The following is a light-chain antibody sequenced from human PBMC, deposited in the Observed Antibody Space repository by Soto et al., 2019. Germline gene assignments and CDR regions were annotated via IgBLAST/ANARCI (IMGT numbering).Light chain of an antibody. CDR3: QSYDTSLGDGV. J-gene: IGLJ3*02. CDR1: SSNIGAGYD. V-gene: IGLV1-40*01. CDR2: GNS. Sequence: QSVLTQPPSVSGAPGQRVSISCTGSSSNIGAGYDVHWYQQFPGTAPKLLIYGNSNRPSEVPDRFSGSKSGTSASLAITGLQAEDEADYYCQSYDTSLGDGVFGGGTKLTVL.